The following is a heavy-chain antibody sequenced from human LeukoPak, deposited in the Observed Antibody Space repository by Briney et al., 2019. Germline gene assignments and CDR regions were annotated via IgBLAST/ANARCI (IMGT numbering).Heavy chain of an antibody. D-gene: IGHD3-10*01. V-gene: IGHV4-61*02. CDR2: IYTSATT. Sequence: SETLSLTSTVPGGSISSGSYYWSWIRQPAGKGLEWIARIYTSATTNYNPSLKSRVTISVDTSKNQFSLKLSSVTAADTAMYYCAREVTLYGSGSPSWFDPWGQGTLVTVSS. J-gene: IGHJ5*02. CDR3: AREVTLYGSGSPSWFDP. CDR1: GGSISSGSYY.